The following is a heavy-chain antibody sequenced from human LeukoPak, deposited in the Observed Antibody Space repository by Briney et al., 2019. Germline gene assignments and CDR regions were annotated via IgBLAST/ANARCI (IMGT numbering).Heavy chain of an antibody. CDR3: ARAKLLPIAAAGTFDY. D-gene: IGHD6-13*01. J-gene: IGHJ4*02. Sequence: SETLSLTCAVYGGSFSGYYWSWIRQPPGKGLEWIGEINHSGSTNYNPSLNSRVTISVDTSKNQFSLKLIPVTAADTAVYYCARAKLLPIAAAGTFDYWGQGTLVTVSS. V-gene: IGHV4-34*01. CDR2: INHSGST. CDR1: GGSFSGYY.